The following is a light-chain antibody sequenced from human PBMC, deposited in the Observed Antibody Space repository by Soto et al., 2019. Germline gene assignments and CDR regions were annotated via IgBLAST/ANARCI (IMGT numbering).Light chain of an antibody. J-gene: IGKJ4*01. CDR2: AAS. V-gene: IGKV1-39*01. CDR3: QQSYSTLLP. CDR1: QSISSY. Sequence: DIQMTQSPSSLSASVGDRVTDTCRASQSISSYLNWYQQKPGKAPKLLIYAASSLQSGVPSRFSGRGSGTDFTLTISSLQPEDFATYYCQQSYSTLLPFGGGTKVEIK.